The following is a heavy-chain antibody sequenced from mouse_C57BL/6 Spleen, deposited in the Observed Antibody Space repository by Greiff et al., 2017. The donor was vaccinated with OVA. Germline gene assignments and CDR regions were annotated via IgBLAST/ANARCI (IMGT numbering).Heavy chain of an antibody. CDR1: GYTFTEYT. D-gene: IGHD1-1*01. J-gene: IGHJ2*01. Sequence: QVQLKESGAELVKPGASVKLSCKASGYTFTEYTIHWVKQRSGQGLEWIGWFYPGSGSIKYNEKFKDKATLTADKSSSTVYMALSRLTSEDSAVYFCARHQGGLYYYGSSYFDYWGQGTTLTVSS. CDR3: ARHQGGLYYYGSSYFDY. CDR2: FYPGSGSI. V-gene: IGHV1-62-2*01.